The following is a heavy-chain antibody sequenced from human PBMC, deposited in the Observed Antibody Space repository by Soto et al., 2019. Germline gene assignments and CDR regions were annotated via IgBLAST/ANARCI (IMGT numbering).Heavy chain of an antibody. Sequence: GGSLRLSCAASGFTFSNAWMSWVRQAPGKGLEWVGRIKSKTDGGTTDYAAPVKGRFTISRDDSKNTLYLQMNSLKASDTAMYYCARHGDGSSWTYYYYGMDVWGQGTTVTVSS. CDR3: ARHGDGSSWTYYYYGMDV. D-gene: IGHD6-13*01. CDR1: GFTFSNAW. V-gene: IGHV3-15*01. CDR2: IKSKTDGGTT. J-gene: IGHJ6*02.